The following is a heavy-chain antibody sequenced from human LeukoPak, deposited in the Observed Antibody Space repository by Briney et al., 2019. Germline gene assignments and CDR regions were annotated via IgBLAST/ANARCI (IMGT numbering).Heavy chain of an antibody. V-gene: IGHV1-69*13. D-gene: IGHD3-22*01. CDR2: IIPIFGTA. CDR1: GGTFSSYA. CDR3: ARLYYHDSSGYLSYDFDY. Sequence: SVKVSCKASGGTFSSYAISWVRQAPGQGLEWMGGIIPIFGTANYAQKFQGRVTITADESTSTAYMELSSLRSEDTAVYYCARLYYHDSSGYLSYDFDYWGQGTLVTVSS. J-gene: IGHJ4*02.